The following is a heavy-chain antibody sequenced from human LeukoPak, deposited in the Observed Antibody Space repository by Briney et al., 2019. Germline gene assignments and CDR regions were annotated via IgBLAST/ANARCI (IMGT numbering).Heavy chain of an antibody. D-gene: IGHD2-2*01. V-gene: IGHV4-30-2*01. CDR2: VYHSGSA. Sequence: SETLSLTCTVSGGSISSGGYYWGWIRRPPGKGLEWIGCVYHSGSAYYNPSLKSRVTISVDRSQNQFSLRLSPVTAADTAVYYCARRSPSAFYMDVWGRGTTVTVSS. CDR1: GGSISSGGYY. J-gene: IGHJ6*03. CDR3: ARRSPSAFYMDV.